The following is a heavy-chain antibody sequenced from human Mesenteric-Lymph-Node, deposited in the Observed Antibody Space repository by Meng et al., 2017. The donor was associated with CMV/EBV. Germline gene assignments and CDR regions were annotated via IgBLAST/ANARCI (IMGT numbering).Heavy chain of an antibody. V-gene: IGHV1-69*05. CDR3: ARVGIAAAARYYYYGMDV. CDR2: IIPIFGTA. Sequence: TFSSYAISWVRQAPGQGLEWMGGIIPIFGTANYAQKFQGRVTITTDESTSTAYMELSSLRSEDTAVYYCARVGIAAAARYYYYGMDVWGQGTTVTVSS. D-gene: IGHD6-13*01. J-gene: IGHJ6*02. CDR1: TFSSYA.